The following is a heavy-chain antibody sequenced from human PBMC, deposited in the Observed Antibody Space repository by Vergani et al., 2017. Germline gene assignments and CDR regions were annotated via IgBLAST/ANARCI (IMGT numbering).Heavy chain of an antibody. CDR1: GGSISSGDHC. J-gene: IGHJ4*02. CDR3: ASGIYDFWSGYYSYFDY. CDR2: IYYSGGT. D-gene: IGHD3-3*01. Sequence: QVQLQESGPGVVKPSQTLSLTCAVSGGSISSGDHCWSWIRQPPGKGLEWIGYIYYSGGTNYNPSLKSRVTISVDTSKNQFSLKLSSVTAADTAVYYCASGIYDFWSGYYSYFDYWGQGTLVTVSS. V-gene: IGHV4-61*08.